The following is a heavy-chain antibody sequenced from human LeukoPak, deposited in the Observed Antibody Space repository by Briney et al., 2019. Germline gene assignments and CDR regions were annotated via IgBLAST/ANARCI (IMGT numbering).Heavy chain of an antibody. J-gene: IGHJ4*02. V-gene: IGHV4-34*01. CDR1: GGSLTGYY. CDR3: ARVYVDDSSGYYYGD. Sequence: PSETLSLTCDVSGGSLTGYYWSWVRQPPGKGLEWIGEINRDGSSYNNPSPKSRVTISIDTSKNQFSSRLSSVTAADTAVYYCARVYVDDSSGYYYGDWGQGTLVTVSS. CDR2: INRDGSS. D-gene: IGHD3-22*01.